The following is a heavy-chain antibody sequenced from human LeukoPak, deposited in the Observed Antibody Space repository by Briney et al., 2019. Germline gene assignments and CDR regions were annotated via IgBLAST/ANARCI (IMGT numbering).Heavy chain of an antibody. CDR3: ARDKYYYDSSGYYGTNGGFDY. J-gene: IGHJ4*02. CDR2: IKQDGSEK. CDR1: GFTFSSYW. V-gene: IGHV3-7*01. D-gene: IGHD3-22*01. Sequence: GGSLRLSCAASGFTFSSYWMSWVRQAPGKGLEWVANIKQDGSEKYYVDSVMGRFTISRDNAKNSLYLQMNSLRAEDTAVYYCARDKYYYDSSGYYGTNGGFDYWGQGTLVTVSS.